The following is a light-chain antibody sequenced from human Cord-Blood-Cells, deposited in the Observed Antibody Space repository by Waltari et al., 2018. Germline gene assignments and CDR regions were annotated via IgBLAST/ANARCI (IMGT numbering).Light chain of an antibody. V-gene: IGKV3-11*01. CDR2: DAS. J-gene: IGKJ5*01. CDR1: QSVSSY. Sequence: EIVLTQSPATLSLSPGERATLSCRASQSVSSYLAWYQQKPGQAPRLLIYDASNRATCIPARFSGSGSGTDVTLTISSLEPEDFAVYYCQQRSNWPRTFGQGTRLEIK. CDR3: QQRSNWPRT.